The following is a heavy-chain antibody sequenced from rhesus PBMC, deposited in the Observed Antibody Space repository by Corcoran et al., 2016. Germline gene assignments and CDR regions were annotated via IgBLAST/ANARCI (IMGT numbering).Heavy chain of an antibody. CDR2: NNSISGNT. CDR3: ASYSNSFDY. CDR1: GCSISGGYC. D-gene: IGHD4-23*01. Sequence: QVQLQESGPGLLKPSETLSLTCAVSGCSISGGYCWGWNRQPPRKGLEWIGSNNSISGNTYYNPSLKSRVTISIDTTKNQFSRKLSSVAAADTAVYYCASYSNSFDYWGQGVLVTVSS. V-gene: IGHV4S7*01. J-gene: IGHJ4*01.